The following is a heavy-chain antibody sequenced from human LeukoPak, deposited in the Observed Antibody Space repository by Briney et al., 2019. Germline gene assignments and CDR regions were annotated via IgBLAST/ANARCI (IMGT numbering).Heavy chain of an antibody. CDR3: ARSHIYCSGGSCFDAPDAFDI. V-gene: IGHV1-69*02. J-gene: IGHJ3*02. D-gene: IGHD2-15*01. Sequence: SVKVSCKASGGTFSSYIISWVRQAPGQGLEWMGRIIPILGIANYAQKFQGRVTITADKSTSTAYMELSSLRSEDTAVYYCARSHIYCSGGSCFDAPDAFDIWGQGTMVTVSS. CDR2: IIPILGIA. CDR1: GGTFSSYI.